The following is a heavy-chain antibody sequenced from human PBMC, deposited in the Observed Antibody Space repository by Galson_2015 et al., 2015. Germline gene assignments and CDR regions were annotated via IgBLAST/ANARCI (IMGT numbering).Heavy chain of an antibody. Sequence: SLRLSCAVSGFTFNTYTMYWIRQAPGRGLEWVSSISGNGDYIYYGDSVKGRFTISRDNAKNSLFLQMNSLRAEDTAVYYCARDPRGAIPAAFPNWFDLWGQGTLVTVSS. CDR1: GFTFNTYT. CDR2: ISGNGDYI. D-gene: IGHD2-2*01. V-gene: IGHV3-21*01. J-gene: IGHJ5*02. CDR3: ARDPRGAIPAAFPNWFDL.